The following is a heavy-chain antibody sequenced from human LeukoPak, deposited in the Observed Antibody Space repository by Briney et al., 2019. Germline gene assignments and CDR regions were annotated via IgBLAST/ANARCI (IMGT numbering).Heavy chain of an antibody. D-gene: IGHD5-18*01. J-gene: IGHJ4*02. CDR1: GYTFTNYY. CDR3: ARAQRGYNYGTDDY. V-gene: IGHV1-46*01. CDR2: INPSSGST. Sequence: ASVKVSCKASGYTFTNYYIHWVRQAPGQGPEWMGIINPSSGSTSCAQKFQGRVTMTRDTSTSTLYMELSSLISKDTAVYYCARAQRGYNYGTDDYWGQGTLVTVSS.